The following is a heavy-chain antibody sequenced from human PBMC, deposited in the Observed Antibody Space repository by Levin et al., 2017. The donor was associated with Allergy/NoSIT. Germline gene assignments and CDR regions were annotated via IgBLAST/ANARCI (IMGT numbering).Heavy chain of an antibody. D-gene: IGHD3-3*02. CDR3: ARAQVIFNWFDP. V-gene: IGHV3-66*01. Sequence: PGESLKISCAASGFTVSSNYMSWVRQAPGKGLEWVSVIYSGGSTYYADSVKGRFTISRDNSKNTLYLQMNSLRAEDTAVYYCARAQVIFNWFDPWGQGTLVTVSS. CDR1: GFTVSSNY. CDR2: IYSGGST. J-gene: IGHJ5*02.